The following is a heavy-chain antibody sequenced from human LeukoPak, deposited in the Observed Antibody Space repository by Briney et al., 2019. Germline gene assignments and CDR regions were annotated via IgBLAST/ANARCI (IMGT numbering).Heavy chain of an antibody. CDR1: GGSISSHY. J-gene: IGHJ6*03. CDR2: IYYSGST. D-gene: IGHD2-2*01. CDR3: ARAPVGDCSSTSCYLYYYMDV. Sequence: PSETLSLTCTVSGGSISSHYWSWIRQPPGKGLEWIGYIYYSGSTNYNPSLKSRVTISVDTSKNQFSLKLSSVTAADTAVYYCARAPVGDCSSTSCYLYYYMDVWGKGTTVTVSS. V-gene: IGHV4-59*11.